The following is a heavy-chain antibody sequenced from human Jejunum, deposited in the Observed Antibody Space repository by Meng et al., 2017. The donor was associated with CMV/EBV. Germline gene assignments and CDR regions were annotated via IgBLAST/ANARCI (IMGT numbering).Heavy chain of an antibody. V-gene: IGHV1-2*02. CDR2: ISPHRGGT. Sequence: SGSYLHRVRQPPGQGLEWMGWISPHRGGTQYAQKFQGRVTMTRDTSISTAYMEVTRLSSDDTAVYYCARENAYCGGACPSSRFDPWGQGTLGTVSS. CDR3: ARENAYCGGACPSSRFDP. D-gene: IGHD2-21*01. J-gene: IGHJ5*02. CDR1: SGSY.